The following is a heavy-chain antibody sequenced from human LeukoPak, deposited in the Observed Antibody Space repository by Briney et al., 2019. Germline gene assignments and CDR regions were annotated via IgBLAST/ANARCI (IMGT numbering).Heavy chain of an antibody. V-gene: IGHV4-59*01. D-gene: IGHD6-13*01. Sequence: SETLPLTCTVSGASINNFYWSWIRQPPGKGLEWIGFIYSSGSTNYSPSLRSRVTISLDTSKNQFSLKLSSVTAADTAVYFCARDQEEHLVRGYFDSWGQGSLVTVPS. CDR2: IYSSGST. CDR1: GASINNFY. J-gene: IGHJ4*02. CDR3: ARDQEEHLVRGYFDS.